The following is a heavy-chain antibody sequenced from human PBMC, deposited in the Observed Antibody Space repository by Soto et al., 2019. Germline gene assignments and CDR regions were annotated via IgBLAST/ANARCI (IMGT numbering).Heavy chain of an antibody. D-gene: IGHD6-19*01. V-gene: IGHV1-69*13. J-gene: IGHJ4*02. CDR2: IIPIFGTA. CDR3: TRERRSIAVAGSSFDY. CDR1: GGTFSSYA. Sequence: GASVKVSCKASGGTFSSYAISWVRQAPGQGLEWMGGIIPIFGTANYAQKFQGRVTITADESTSTAYMELSSLRSEDTAVYYCTRERRSIAVAGSSFDYWGQGTLVTVSS.